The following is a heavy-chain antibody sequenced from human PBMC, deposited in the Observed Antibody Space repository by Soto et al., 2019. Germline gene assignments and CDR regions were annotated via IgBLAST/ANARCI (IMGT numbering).Heavy chain of an antibody. V-gene: IGHV3-23*01. D-gene: IGHD6-13*01. J-gene: IGHJ6*02. CDR3: AKDHISAAASYYYGMDV. CDR1: GFTFSSYA. CDR2: ISGSGGST. Sequence: EVQLLESGGGLVQPGGSLRLSCAASGFTFSSYAMSWIRQAPGRGLEWVSAISGSGGSTYYPDSVKGRFTISRDNSKKTQYLQMISLRAEDTAVYYCAKDHISAAASYYYGMDVWGQGTTVTVSS.